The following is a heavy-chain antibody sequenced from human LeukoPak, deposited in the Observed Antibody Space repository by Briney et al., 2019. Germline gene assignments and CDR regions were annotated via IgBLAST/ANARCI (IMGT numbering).Heavy chain of an antibody. CDR1: GFTSSSYS. CDR3: ARDPHGMDV. CDR2: ISSSSSTI. J-gene: IGHJ6*02. Sequence: PGGSLRLSCAASGFTSSSYSMNWVRQASGKGLEWVSYISSSSSTIYYADSVKGRFTISRDNAKNSLYLQMNSLRAEDTAVYYCARDPHGMDVWGQGTTVTVSS. V-gene: IGHV3-48*01.